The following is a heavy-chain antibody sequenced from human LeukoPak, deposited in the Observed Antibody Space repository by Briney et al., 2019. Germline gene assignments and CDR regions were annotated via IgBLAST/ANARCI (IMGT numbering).Heavy chain of an antibody. D-gene: IGHD6-19*01. CDR2: IYYSGNT. V-gene: IGHV4-59*11. J-gene: IGHJ4*02. CDR3: ARINTGWYFDY. Sequence: PSETLSLTCIVSGGSISSHYWTCIRQPPGKGLEYIGYIYYSGNTNYNPSLKSRVTISVDRSKNQFSLKLTSVTAEDTAVYYCARINTGWYFDYWGQGTLVTVSS. CDR1: GGSISSHY.